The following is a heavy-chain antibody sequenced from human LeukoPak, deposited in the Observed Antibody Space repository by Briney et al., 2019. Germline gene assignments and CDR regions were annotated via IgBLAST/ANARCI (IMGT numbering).Heavy chain of an antibody. CDR1: GVSINSGGYY. V-gene: IGHV4-31*03. Sequence: SETLSLTCTVSGVSINSGGYYWRWIRQHPGKGLEWIGYIYYSGNTFYNPSLKSRVTISIDTSKNQFSLKLSSVTAADTAVYYCARTREYRPDAFDIWGQGTMVTVSS. D-gene: IGHD2-2*01. J-gene: IGHJ3*02. CDR2: IYYSGNT. CDR3: ARTREYRPDAFDI.